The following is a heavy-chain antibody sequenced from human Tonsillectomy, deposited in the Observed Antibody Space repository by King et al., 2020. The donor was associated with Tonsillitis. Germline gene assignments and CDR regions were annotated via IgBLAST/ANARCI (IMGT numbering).Heavy chain of an antibody. J-gene: IGHJ6*03. CDR1: GYTFTSYG. Sequence: QLVQSGAEVKKPGASVKVSCKASGYTFTSYGIHWVRQAPGQGLEWMGWISAYNGDTNYAQKFQGRVTMTTDTSTSTAYMELRSLRSDDTAVYYCATLGYCSSTSCYEGDYYYYMDVWGKGTTVTVSS. CDR2: ISAYNGDT. CDR3: ATLGYCSSTSCYEGDYYYYMDV. D-gene: IGHD2-2*01. V-gene: IGHV1-18*01.